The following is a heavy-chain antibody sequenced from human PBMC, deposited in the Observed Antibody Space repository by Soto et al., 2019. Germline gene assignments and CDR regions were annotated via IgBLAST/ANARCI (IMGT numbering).Heavy chain of an antibody. Sequence: GGSLRLSCAGSGFTFSRFAMSWVRQAPGKGLEWVSGIGGSGDTTYYTASVKGRFTISRDNSKNTLYLQMNSLRADDTSVYYCSKEYPGSISFVAAFDIWGQGTLVTLSS. CDR1: GFTFSRFA. CDR3: SKEYPGSISFVAAFDI. J-gene: IGHJ3*02. CDR2: IGGSGDTT. D-gene: IGHD3-10*01. V-gene: IGHV3-23*01.